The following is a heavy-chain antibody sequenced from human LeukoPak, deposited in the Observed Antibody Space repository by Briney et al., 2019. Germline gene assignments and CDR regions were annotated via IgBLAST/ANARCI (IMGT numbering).Heavy chain of an antibody. V-gene: IGHV4-4*07. Sequence: SETLSLTCTVSGGSISDYYWSWIRQPAGKGLEWIGRVYNSGSTNYNPSLKSRVTMSVGTSKNQFSLKLRSVTAADTAVYYCAGVANYRSGERLDYWGQGTLVTVSS. CDR3: AGVANYRSGERLDY. J-gene: IGHJ4*02. CDR1: GGSISDYY. D-gene: IGHD4/OR15-4a*01. CDR2: VYNSGST.